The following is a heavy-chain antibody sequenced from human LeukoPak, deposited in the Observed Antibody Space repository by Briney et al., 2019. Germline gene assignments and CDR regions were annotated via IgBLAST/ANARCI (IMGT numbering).Heavy chain of an antibody. V-gene: IGHV4-59*01. J-gene: IGHJ4*02. D-gene: IGHD1-26*01. CDR1: GGSISSYY. CDR3: ARGRGSFDY. CDR2: IYYSGST. Sequence: SETLSLTCTVSGGSISSYYWSCIRQPPGKGVEWIGYIYYSGSTNYNPSLKSRVTISVDTSKNQFSLKLSSVTAADTAVYYCARGRGSFDYWGQGTLVTVSS.